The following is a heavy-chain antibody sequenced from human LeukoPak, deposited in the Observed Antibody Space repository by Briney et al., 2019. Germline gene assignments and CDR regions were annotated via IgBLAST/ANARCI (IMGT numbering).Heavy chain of an antibody. CDR3: ARVAVAGRVDY. CDR1: GYTFTSYY. CDR2: INTNTGNP. D-gene: IGHD6-19*01. V-gene: IGHV7-4-1*02. J-gene: IGHJ4*02. Sequence: ASVKASCKASGYTFTSYYMHWVRQAPGQGLEWMGWINTNTGNPTYAQGFTGRFVFSLDTSVSTAYLQISSLKAEDTAVYYCARVAVAGRVDYWGQGTLVTVSS.